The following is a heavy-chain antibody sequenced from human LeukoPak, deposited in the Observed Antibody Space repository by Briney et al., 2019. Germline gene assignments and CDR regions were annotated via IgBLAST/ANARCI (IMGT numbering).Heavy chain of an antibody. CDR3: ASSTHSSWGQYYYGLDV. J-gene: IGHJ6*02. CDR2: INHSGST. Sequence: TSETLSLTCAVYGGSFSGYYWSWIRQPPGKGLEWIGEINHSGSTNYNPSLKSRVTISVDTSKNQVSLKLSSLTAADTAVYYCASSTHSSWGQYYYGLDVWGQGTTVTVSS. V-gene: IGHV4-34*01. CDR1: GGSFSGYY. D-gene: IGHD6-13*01.